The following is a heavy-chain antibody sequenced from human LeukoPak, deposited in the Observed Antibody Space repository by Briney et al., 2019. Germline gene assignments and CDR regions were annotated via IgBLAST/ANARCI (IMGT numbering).Heavy chain of an antibody. D-gene: IGHD6-13*01. CDR1: GFTFSSYG. Sequence: GGSLRLSCAASGFTFSSYGMHWVRQAPGKGLEWVAVISYDERNKYYADSVKGRFTVSRDNSKNTLYLQMNSLRAEDTAVYYCASHWAQQLVSDYWGQGTLVTVSS. V-gene: IGHV3-30*03. CDR3: ASHWAQQLVSDY. J-gene: IGHJ4*02. CDR2: ISYDERNK.